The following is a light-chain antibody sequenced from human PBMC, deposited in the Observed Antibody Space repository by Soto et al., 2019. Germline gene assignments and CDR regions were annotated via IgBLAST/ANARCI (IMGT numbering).Light chain of an antibody. V-gene: IGKV3-20*01. CDR3: QQYGRSPMFT. CDR1: QSVSSDY. CDR2: GAS. J-gene: IGKJ2*01. Sequence: EIVLTQSPGTLSLSLGNRATLSCRASQSVSSDYLAWYQQKPGQAPRLLIYGASRGAAGIPDRFSGSGCWTDFTLTISRLEPEDVAVYFCQQYGRSPMFTFGQGTKLEVK.